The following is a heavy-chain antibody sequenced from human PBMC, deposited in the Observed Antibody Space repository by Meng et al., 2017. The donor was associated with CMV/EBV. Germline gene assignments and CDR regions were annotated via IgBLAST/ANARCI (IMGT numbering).Heavy chain of an antibody. Sequence: QVQAEESGPGLCRPSDTPSHTCTASGGRISSYYWGWIRQPAGKGLEWIGRIYTSGSTNSNPSLKSRVTMSVDTSKNQFSLKLSSVTAADTAVYYCARGPEVDYGDYVGLDYWGQGTLVTVSS. D-gene: IGHD4-17*01. CDR3: ARGPEVDYGDYVGLDY. CDR1: GGRISSYY. V-gene: IGHV4-4*07. CDR2: IYTSGST. J-gene: IGHJ4*02.